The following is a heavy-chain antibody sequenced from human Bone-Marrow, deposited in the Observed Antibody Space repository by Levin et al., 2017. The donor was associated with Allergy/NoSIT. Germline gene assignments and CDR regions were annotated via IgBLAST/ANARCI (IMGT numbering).Heavy chain of an antibody. Sequence: PEASVKVSCKTSGGTLSGYALIWVRQAPGQGLEWMGGIIPFFVTANYAQKFRGRVTITVDDSTNTAYMEMTSLRSEDTAVYYCARGSRSSSWYNFDYWGQGTLVTVSS. V-gene: IGHV1-69*13. CDR3: ARGSRSSSWYNFDY. J-gene: IGHJ4*02. D-gene: IGHD6-13*01. CDR1: GGTLSGYA. CDR2: IIPFFVTA.